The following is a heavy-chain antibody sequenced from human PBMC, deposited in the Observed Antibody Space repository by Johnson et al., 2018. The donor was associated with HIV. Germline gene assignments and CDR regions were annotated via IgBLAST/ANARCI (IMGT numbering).Heavy chain of an antibody. Sequence: VQLVESGGGLVQPGRSLRLSCAASGFTFSNAWMNWVRQAPGKGLAWVGRIRSKTDGGTTEYAAPVKGRFTISRDDSKNTLCLQMNTLRAEDTALYYCASEAKHHVGANRVSSFDIWGQGTMVTVSA. CDR1: GFTFSNAW. J-gene: IGHJ3*02. CDR2: IRSKTDGGTT. D-gene: IGHD1-26*01. V-gene: IGHV3-15*05. CDR3: ASEAKHHVGANRVSSFDI.